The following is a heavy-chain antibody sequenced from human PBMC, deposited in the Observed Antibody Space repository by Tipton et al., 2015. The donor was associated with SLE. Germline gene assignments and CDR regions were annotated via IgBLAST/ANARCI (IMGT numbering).Heavy chain of an antibody. J-gene: IGHJ4*02. CDR2: ISSGGNAI. CDR3: ASEITYYYAGTGYYYVDY. Sequence: QLVQSGGGLVQPGGSLRLSCAASGFTVSNNWMTWVRQAPGKGLEWVSYISSGGNAIYYADSVKGRFTISRDNAKNSLYLQMDSLRAEDTAMYYCASEITYYYAGTGYYYVDYWGQGALVTVSS. V-gene: IGHV3-48*04. D-gene: IGHD3-22*01. CDR1: GFTVSNNW.